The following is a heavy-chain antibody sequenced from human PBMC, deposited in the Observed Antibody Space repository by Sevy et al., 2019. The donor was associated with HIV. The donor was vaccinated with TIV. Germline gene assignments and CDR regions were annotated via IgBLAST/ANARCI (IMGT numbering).Heavy chain of an antibody. CDR3: ARCPGHYSIDY. CDR2: IGTAAGVT. V-gene: IGHV3-48*02. CDR1: GFTFSTYS. Sequence: GGSLRLSCAASGFTFSTYSLIWVRQTPGKGLEWLSFIGTAAGVTYYADSMKGRFTISRDKAKNSLNLQMNSLRDEDTAVYYCARCPGHYSIDYWGQGTLVTVSS. J-gene: IGHJ4*02. D-gene: IGHD2-21*01.